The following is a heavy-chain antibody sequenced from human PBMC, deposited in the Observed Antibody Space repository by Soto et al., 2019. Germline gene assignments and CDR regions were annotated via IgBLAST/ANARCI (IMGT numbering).Heavy chain of an antibody. CDR1: GGSISSSTYY. D-gene: IGHD2-21*02. CDR3: VDIVVVAASHSRRYFQH. CDR2: MYYTGST. V-gene: IGHV4-39*01. J-gene: IGHJ1*01. Sequence: QLQLQESGPGLVKPSETLSLTCTVSGGSISSSTYYWGWIRQPPGKGLEWIGSMYYTGSTYYNPSLKSRVTISVDASKDQFSLRLSSVTAADTAIYYCVDIVVVAASHSRRYFQHWGQGTLVTVSS.